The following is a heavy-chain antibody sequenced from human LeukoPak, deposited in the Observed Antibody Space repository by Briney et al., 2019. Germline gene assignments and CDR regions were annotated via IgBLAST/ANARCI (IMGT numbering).Heavy chain of an antibody. J-gene: IGHJ4*02. Sequence: ASVKVSCKSSGYTFTGYYIHWVRQAPGQGLEWMGWINPKSGGTHDAEKFQGRLTMTRDTSISTVYMELSSLRSEDTAVYYCARGATMVRKDYWGQGTLVTVSS. CDR2: INPKSGGT. CDR3: ARGATMVRKDY. V-gene: IGHV1-2*02. D-gene: IGHD3-10*01. CDR1: GYTFTGYY.